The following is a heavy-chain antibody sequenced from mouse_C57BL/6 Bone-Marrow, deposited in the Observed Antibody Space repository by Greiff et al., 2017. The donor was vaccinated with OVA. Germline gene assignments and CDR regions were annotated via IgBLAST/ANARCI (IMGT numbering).Heavy chain of an antibody. Sequence: VQLKESGGGLVQPGGSMKLSCAASGFTFSDAWMDWVRQSPEKGLEWVAEIRNKANNHATYYAESVKGRFTISRDDSKSSVYLQMNSLRAEDTGIYYCARIDNYGVSWYCDVWGTGTTVTVSS. J-gene: IGHJ1*03. V-gene: IGHV6-6*01. D-gene: IGHD1-1*01. CDR2: IRNKANNHAT. CDR1: GFTFSDAW. CDR3: ARIDNYGVSWYCDV.